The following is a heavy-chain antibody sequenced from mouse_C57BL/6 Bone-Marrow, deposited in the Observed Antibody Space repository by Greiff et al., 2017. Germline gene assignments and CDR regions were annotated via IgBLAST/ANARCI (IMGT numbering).Heavy chain of an antibody. CDR3: ARDYVSFDY. Sequence: EVQLVESGGGLVKPGGSLKLSCAASGFTFSSYAMSWVRQTPEKRLEWVATISDGGSYTYYPDNVKGRFTISRDNAKNNLYLQMSHLKSEDTAMYYCARDYVSFDYWGRGTTLTVSS. CDR2: ISDGGSYT. CDR1: GFTFSSYA. J-gene: IGHJ2*01. V-gene: IGHV5-4*01.